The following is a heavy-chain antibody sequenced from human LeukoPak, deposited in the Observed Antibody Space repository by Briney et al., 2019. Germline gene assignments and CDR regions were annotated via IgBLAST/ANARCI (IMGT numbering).Heavy chain of an antibody. V-gene: IGHV3-74*01. D-gene: IGHD3-22*01. J-gene: IGHJ3*02. Sequence: GGSLRLSCAASGLTVSGNYMSWVRQAPGKGLEWVSRINSDGSSTSYADSVKGRFTISRDNAKNTLYLQMNSLRAEDTAVYYCAAPKYYDSSGYYDDAFDIWGQGTMVTVSS. CDR3: AAPKYYDSSGYYDDAFDI. CDR2: INSDGSST. CDR1: GLTVSGNY.